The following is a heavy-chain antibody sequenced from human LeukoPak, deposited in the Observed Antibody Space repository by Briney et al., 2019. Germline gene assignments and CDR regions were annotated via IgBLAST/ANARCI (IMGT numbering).Heavy chain of an antibody. J-gene: IGHJ4*02. CDR3: ARTYGGSQFDF. CDR1: GYTFTGYY. D-gene: IGHD1-26*01. Sequence: ASVKVSCKASGYTFTGYYMHWVRQAPGQGLEWMGWINPNSGGTNYAQKFQGRVTMTRDTSISTAYMELSSLRSEDTAVYYCARTYGGSQFDFWGQGTLVTVSS. V-gene: IGHV1-2*02. CDR2: INPNSGGT.